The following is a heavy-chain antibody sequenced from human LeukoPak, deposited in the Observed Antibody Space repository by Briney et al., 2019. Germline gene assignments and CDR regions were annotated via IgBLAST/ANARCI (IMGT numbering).Heavy chain of an antibody. CDR2: VTSRGVGT. J-gene: IGHJ4*01. D-gene: IGHD4-17*01. V-gene: IGHV3-23*01. CDR3: GSDPNGDYVGALGY. Sequence: GGSLRLSCTDSGFTFSSYALAWVRQAPWKGLEWVAAVTSRGVGTHYADSVKGRFTISRDNSKNTIYLQMNSLRAEDTAIYYCGSDPNGDYVGALGYWGRGTLVTVSS. CDR1: GFTFSSYA.